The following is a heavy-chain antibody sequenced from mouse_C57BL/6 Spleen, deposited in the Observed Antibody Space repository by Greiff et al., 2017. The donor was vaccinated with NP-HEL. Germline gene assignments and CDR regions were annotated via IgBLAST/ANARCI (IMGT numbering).Heavy chain of an antibody. J-gene: IGHJ2*01. CDR1: GYTFTSYW. CDR3: ASDAITIGRKGNYFDY. D-gene: IGHD2-14*01. V-gene: IGHV1-52*01. Sequence: VQLQQPGAELVRPGSSVKLSCKASGYTFTSYWMHWVKQRPIQGLEWIGNIYPSDGETHYNQKFKDKATLTVDKSSSTAYMQLSSLTSEDSAVYYCASDAITIGRKGNYFDYWGQGTTLTVSS. CDR2: IYPSDGET.